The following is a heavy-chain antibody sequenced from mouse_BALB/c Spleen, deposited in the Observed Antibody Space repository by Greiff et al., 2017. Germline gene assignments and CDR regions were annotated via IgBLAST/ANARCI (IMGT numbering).Heavy chain of an antibody. D-gene: IGHD2-3*01. J-gene: IGHJ2*01. CDR3: ARPGDGYYDY. CDR2: IYPGNGDT. V-gene: IGHV1-12*01. Sequence: QVQLQQPGAELVKPGASVKMSCKASGYTFTSYNMYWVKQTPGQGLEWIGAIYPGNGDTSYNQKFKGKATLTADKSSSTAYMQLSSLTSEDSAVYYCARPGDGYYDYWGQGTTLTVSS. CDR1: GYTFTSYN.